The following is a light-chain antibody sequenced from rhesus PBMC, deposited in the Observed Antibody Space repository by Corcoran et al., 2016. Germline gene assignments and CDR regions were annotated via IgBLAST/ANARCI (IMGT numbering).Light chain of an antibody. CDR3: MQGIHLPYS. CDR1: QSLLHSGGETY. V-gene: IGKV2S15*01. J-gene: IGKJ2*01. CDR2: EVS. Sequence: DIEMTQTPLSLPVTPGEPASISCRSSQSLLHSGGETYLYWYLQKPGQSPQLLIHEVSNRASGVPDRFSGTGSGTDLTLKISRVEAEDVGVYHCMQGIHLPYSFGQGTKVEIK.